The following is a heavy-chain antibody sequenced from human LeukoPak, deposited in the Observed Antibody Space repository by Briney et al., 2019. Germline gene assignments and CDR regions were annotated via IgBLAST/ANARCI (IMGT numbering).Heavy chain of an antibody. D-gene: IGHD3-22*01. CDR3: ARDSSGYYPEYFQH. CDR1: GYTFTSYG. J-gene: IGHJ1*01. CDR2: ISAYNGNT. Sequence: GASVKVSCKASGYTFTSYGISWVRQAPGQGLEWMGWISAYNGNTNYAQKLQGRVTMTTDTSTSTAYMELRSLRPDDTAVYYCARDSSGYYPEYFQHWGQGTLVTVSS. V-gene: IGHV1-18*01.